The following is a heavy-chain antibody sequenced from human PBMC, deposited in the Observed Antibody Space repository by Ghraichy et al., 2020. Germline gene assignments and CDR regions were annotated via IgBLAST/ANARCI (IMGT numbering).Heavy chain of an antibody. V-gene: IGHV3-23*01. J-gene: IGHJ6*02. D-gene: IGHD3-3*01. CDR2: ISGSGGST. Sequence: GGSLRLSCAASGFTFSSYAMSWVRQAPGKGLEWVSAISGSGGSTYYADSVKGRFTISRDNSKNTLYLQMNSLRAEDTAVYYCAKDRAYYDFWSGYYGEYYYYGMDVWGQGTTVTDSS. CDR1: GFTFSSYA. CDR3: AKDRAYYDFWSGYYGEYYYYGMDV.